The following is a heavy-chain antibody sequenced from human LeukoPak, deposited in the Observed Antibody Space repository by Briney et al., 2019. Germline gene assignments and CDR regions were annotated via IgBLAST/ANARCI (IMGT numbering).Heavy chain of an antibody. Sequence: SETLSLTCSVSGGSVSGLSYVWAWIRHLPGKGLQWIGSTFHGAKTYYNPSLKSRVSISVDPSKNQFSLNVTSVTAADTAVYYCATSRVGATSPMDVWGQGTTVTVSS. D-gene: IGHD1-26*01. CDR2: TFHGAKT. J-gene: IGHJ6*02. CDR3: ATSRVGATSPMDV. CDR1: GGSVSGLSYV. V-gene: IGHV4-39*07.